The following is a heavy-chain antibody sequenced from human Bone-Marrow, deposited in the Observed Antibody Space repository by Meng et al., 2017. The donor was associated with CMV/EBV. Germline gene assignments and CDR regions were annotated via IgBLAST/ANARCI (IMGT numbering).Heavy chain of an antibody. Sequence: SETLSLTCTVSGGSISSYYWSWIRQPPGKGLEWIGYIYYSGSTNYNPSLKSRVTISVDTSKNQFSLKLSSVTAADTAVYYCASLAAAGTLYNWFDPWGQGTLVTFSS. J-gene: IGHJ5*02. D-gene: IGHD6-13*01. V-gene: IGHV4-59*01. CDR2: IYYSGST. CDR1: GGSISSYY. CDR3: ASLAAAGTLYNWFDP.